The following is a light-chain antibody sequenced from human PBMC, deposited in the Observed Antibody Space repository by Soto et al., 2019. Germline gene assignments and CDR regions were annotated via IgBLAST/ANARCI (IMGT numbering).Light chain of an antibody. Sequence: QAVVTQEPSLTVSPGGTVTLTCGSSTGAVTNGHYPYWFQQKPGQAPRTLIYDTTNRHSWTPARLSGSLLGGKAALTLSGAQPEDEAEYYCLLSYNGPCVFGTGTKVTVL. CDR2: DTT. J-gene: IGLJ1*01. CDR1: TGAVTNGHY. V-gene: IGLV7-46*01. CDR3: LLSYNGPCV.